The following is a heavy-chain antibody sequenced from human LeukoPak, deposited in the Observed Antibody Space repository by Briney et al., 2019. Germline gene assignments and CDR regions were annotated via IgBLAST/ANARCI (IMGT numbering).Heavy chain of an antibody. J-gene: IGHJ4*02. D-gene: IGHD4-11*01. Sequence: GGSLRLSCAASGLTFSSYAMSWVRQAPGKGLEWVSAISGSGGSTYYADSVKGRFTISRDNSKNTLYLQMNSLRAEDTAAYYCAKGYRSNYVYFDYWGQGTLATVSS. CDR3: AKGYRSNYVYFDY. CDR1: GLTFSSYA. V-gene: IGHV3-23*01. CDR2: ISGSGGST.